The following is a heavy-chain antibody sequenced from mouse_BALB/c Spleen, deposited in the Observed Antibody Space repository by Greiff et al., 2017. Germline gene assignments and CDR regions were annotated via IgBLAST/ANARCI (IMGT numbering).Heavy chain of an antibody. J-gene: IGHJ4*01. D-gene: IGHD1-1*01. CDR3: ARRSSYGAMDY. Sequence: EVQLVESGGGLVQPGGSLKLSCAASGFTFSSYTMSWVRQTPEKRLEWVAYISNGGGSTYYPDTVKGRFTISRDNAKNTLYLQMSSLKAEDTAMYYCARRSSYGAMDYWGQGTSVTVSS. V-gene: IGHV5-12-2*01. CDR1: GFTFSSYT. CDR2: ISNGGGST.